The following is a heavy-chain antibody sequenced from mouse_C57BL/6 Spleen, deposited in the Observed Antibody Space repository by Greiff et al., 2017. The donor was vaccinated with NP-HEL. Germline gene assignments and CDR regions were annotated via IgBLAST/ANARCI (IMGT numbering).Heavy chain of an antibody. Sequence: VQLQQSGPVLVKPGASVKMSCKASGYTFTDYYMNWVKQSHGKSLEWIGVINPYNGGTSYNQKFKGKATLTVDKSSSTAYMELNSLTSEDSAVYYCARYYGSSSYYAMDYWGQGTSVTVSS. CDR1: GYTFTDYY. V-gene: IGHV1-19*01. D-gene: IGHD1-1*01. J-gene: IGHJ4*01. CDR3: ARYYGSSSYYAMDY. CDR2: INPYNGGT.